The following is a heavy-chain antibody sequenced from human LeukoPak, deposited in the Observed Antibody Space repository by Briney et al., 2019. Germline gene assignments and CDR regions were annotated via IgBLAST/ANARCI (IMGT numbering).Heavy chain of an antibody. CDR2: ISSSGGNT. CDR3: VKDSAPYSNGWGFDY. D-gene: IGHD6-19*01. V-gene: IGHV3-64D*09. Sequence: AGSLRLSCSASGCTFSNYTMHWVRQAPGKGLELVSGISSSGGNTYDADSVKGRFTISRDNSNATLYLQMSSLRTEDTALYYCVKDSAPYSNGWGFDYWGQGTLVTVST. CDR1: GCTFSNYT. J-gene: IGHJ4*02.